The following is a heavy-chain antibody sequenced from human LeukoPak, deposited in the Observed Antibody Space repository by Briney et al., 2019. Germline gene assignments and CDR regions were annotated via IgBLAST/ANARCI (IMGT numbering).Heavy chain of an antibody. J-gene: IGHJ4*02. D-gene: IGHD6-19*01. CDR3: ARDPKGGGWYADS. CDR1: GFTFTSYT. V-gene: IGHV3-30-3*01. Sequence: GRSLRLSCAASGFTFTSYTMHWVRQAPGKGLEWVAVISYDGSPKFYADSLKGRFTISRDNSKNTLYLLMNSLRDEDTAVYYCARDPKGGGWYADSRGQGTLVTVSS. CDR2: ISYDGSPK.